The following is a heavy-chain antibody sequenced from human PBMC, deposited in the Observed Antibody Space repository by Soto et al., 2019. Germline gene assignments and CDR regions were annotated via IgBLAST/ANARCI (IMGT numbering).Heavy chain of an antibody. J-gene: IGHJ5*02. CDR3: ARERALLRYFDSYNWFDP. CDR1: GYTFNSYG. Sequence: ASVKVSCKASGYTFNSYGITWVRQAPGQGLEWMGWINADNGNTKYSQKFQGRVTITRDTSASTAYMELSSLRSEDTAVYYCARERALLRYFDSYNWFDPWGQGTLVTVSS. V-gene: IGHV1-18*01. D-gene: IGHD3-9*01. CDR2: INADNGNT.